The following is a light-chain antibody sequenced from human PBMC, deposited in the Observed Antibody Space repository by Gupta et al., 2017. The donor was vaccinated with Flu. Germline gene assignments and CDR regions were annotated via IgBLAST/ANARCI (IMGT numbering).Light chain of an antibody. V-gene: IGLV2-14*01. J-gene: IGLJ3*02. Sequence: SITISCTGTGNDIAYYNYVSWYQPHTDETDNLIFYDVSSSPAVVAGGFSASKSGNTASLTISGRPEEDEADYYCCSYASSNIWVFGGGTKVTVL. CDR3: CSYASSNIWV. CDR1: GNDIAYYNY. CDR2: DVS.